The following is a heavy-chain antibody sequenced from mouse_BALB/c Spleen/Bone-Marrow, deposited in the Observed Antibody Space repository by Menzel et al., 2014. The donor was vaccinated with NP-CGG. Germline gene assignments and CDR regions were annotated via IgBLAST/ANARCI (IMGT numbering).Heavy chain of an antibody. V-gene: IGHV3-6*02. CDR2: ISYDGSN. D-gene: IGHD2-3*01. Sequence: VQLKESGPGLVKPSQSLSLTCSVTGYSITSGYYWNWIRQFPGNKLEWMGYISYDGSNNYNPSLKNRISITRDTSKNQFFLKLNSVTTEDTATYYCARDWDGYYFDYWGQGTTLTGSS. J-gene: IGHJ2*01. CDR1: GYSITSGYY. CDR3: ARDWDGYYFDY.